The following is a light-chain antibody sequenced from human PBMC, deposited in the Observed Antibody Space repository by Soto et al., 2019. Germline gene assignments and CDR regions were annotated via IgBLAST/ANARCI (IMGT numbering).Light chain of an antibody. CDR3: QQYNKWPPYT. CDR2: AAS. CDR1: QDISNY. J-gene: IGKJ2*01. Sequence: DIQMTQSPSSLSASVGDRVTITCRAAQDISNYLAWYQQKPGKVPKLLIYAASTLQSGVPSRFRGSGSGTDFTLTISSLQPEDVATYYCQQYNKWPPYTFGQGTKLEIK. V-gene: IGKV1-27*01.